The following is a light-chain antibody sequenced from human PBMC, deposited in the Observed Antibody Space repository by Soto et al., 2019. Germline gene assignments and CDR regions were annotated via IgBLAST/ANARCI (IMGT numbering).Light chain of an antibody. CDR3: SSYAGSNNFGV. Sequence: QSALTQPPSASGSPGQSVTISCTGTSSDVGGYNYVSWYQQHPGKAPKLMIYEVSKRPSGVPDRFSGSKSGNTASLTVSGLHAEEEADYYCSSYAGSNNFGVFGTGTKLTVL. V-gene: IGLV2-8*01. CDR2: EVS. J-gene: IGLJ1*01. CDR1: SSDVGGYNY.